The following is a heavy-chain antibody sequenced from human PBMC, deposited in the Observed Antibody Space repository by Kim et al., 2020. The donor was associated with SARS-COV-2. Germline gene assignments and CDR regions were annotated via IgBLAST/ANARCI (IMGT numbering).Heavy chain of an antibody. D-gene: IGHD5-12*01. CDR2: VYSYSGTT. CDR3: VRQSISVAIGY. V-gene: IGHV4-39*01. Sequence: SETLSLTCSVSGGSVNTASYYWGWIRQPPGKGLEWIGTVYSYSGTTYYNPSLKSRVTISVDTSKNQFSLNLTSVTAADTAVYYCVRQSISVAIGYWGQGTLVTVSS. J-gene: IGHJ4*02. CDR1: GGSVNTASYY.